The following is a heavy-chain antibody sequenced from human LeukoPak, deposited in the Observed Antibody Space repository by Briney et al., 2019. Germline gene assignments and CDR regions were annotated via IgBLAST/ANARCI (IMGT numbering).Heavy chain of an antibody. D-gene: IGHD6-13*01. V-gene: IGHV3-23*01. J-gene: IGHJ5*02. CDR1: GITLSNYG. CDR2: ISGSGGST. CDR3: AKDSSSWYFPWFDP. Sequence: GGSLRLSCAVSGITLSNYGMSWVRQAPGKGLEWVSAISGSGGSTYYADSVKGRFTISRDNSKNTLYLQMNSLRAEDTAVYYCAKDSSSWYFPWFDPWGQGTLVTVSS.